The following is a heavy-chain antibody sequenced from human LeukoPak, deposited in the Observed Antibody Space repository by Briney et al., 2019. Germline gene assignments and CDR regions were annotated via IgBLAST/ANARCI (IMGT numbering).Heavy chain of an antibody. CDR2: ISSSSSYI. V-gene: IGHV3-21*01. D-gene: IGHD3-22*01. CDR3: ARDGIQYYYDSSGYSTPKFDY. CDR1: GFTFSSYS. Sequence: PGGSLRLSCAASGFTFSSYSMNWVRQAPGKGLEWVSSISSSSSYIYYADSVKGRFTISRDNAKNSLYLQMNSLRAEDTAVYYCARDGIQYYYDSSGYSTPKFDYWGQGTLATVSS. J-gene: IGHJ4*02.